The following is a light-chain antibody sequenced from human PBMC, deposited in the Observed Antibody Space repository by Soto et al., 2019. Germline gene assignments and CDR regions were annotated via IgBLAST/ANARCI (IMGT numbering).Light chain of an antibody. CDR2: EVS. CDR1: SSDVGGYNY. CDR3: SSYTSNSTLYV. V-gene: IGLV2-14*01. Sequence: QSALTQPAPVSGSPGQSITISCTGTSSDVGGYNYVSWYQQHPGKAPKLMIYEVSNRPSGVSNRFSGSKSGNTASLTISGLQAEDEADYYCSSYTSNSTLYVFGTGTKLTVL. J-gene: IGLJ1*01.